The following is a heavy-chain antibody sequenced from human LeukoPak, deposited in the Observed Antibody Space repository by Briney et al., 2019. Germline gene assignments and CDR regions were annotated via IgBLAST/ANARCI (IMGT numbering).Heavy chain of an antibody. CDR3: ASSPMAVAAIDY. J-gene: IGHJ4*02. CDR2: IYYSGST. D-gene: IGHD6-19*01. CDR1: GGSISSYY. Sequence: KTSETLSLTCTVSGGSISSYYWSWIRQPPGKGPEWIGYIYYSGSTNYNPSLKSRVTISVDTSKNQFSLKLSSVTAADTAVYYCASSPMAVAAIDYWGQGTLVTVSS. V-gene: IGHV4-59*01.